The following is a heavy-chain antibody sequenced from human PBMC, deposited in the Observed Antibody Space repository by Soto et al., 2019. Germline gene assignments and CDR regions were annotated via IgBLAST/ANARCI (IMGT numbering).Heavy chain of an antibody. CDR1: GFTFSSYW. V-gene: IGHV3-7*04. CDR3: ARATGADKEDY. D-gene: IGHD3-10*01. Sequence: EVQLVESGGGLVQPGGSLRLSCAASGFTFSSYWMSWVRQAPGKGLEWVANIKEDGSERYYVDSVKGRFTISRDNAKNSLYLQMNSLRAEDTAVYYSARATGADKEDYWGQGTLVTVSS. J-gene: IGHJ4*02. CDR2: IKEDGSER.